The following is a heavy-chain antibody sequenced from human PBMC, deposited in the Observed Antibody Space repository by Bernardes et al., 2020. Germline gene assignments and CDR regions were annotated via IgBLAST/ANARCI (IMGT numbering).Heavy chain of an antibody. V-gene: IGHV4-4*02. CDR2: IYDTWSA. CDR1: GASITSSKW. CDR3: ARPRQCTRDGCSIRDAFDI. J-gene: IGHJ3*02. D-gene: IGHD2-8*02. Sequence: SETLSLTCAVSGASITSSKWWTWVRQSPGTGLQWIGEIYDTWSANYSPSLKGRVSISVDTSNNHLSLRLTSVTAADTAVYYCARPRQCTRDGCSIRDAFDIWGQGTMVTVSS.